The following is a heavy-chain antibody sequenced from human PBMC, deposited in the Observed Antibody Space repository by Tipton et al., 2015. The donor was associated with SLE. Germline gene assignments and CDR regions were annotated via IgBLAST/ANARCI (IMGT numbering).Heavy chain of an antibody. CDR3: ARLPCGGDCYSRWFDP. J-gene: IGHJ5*02. CDR2: IDPSDSYT. V-gene: IGHV5-10-1*01. Sequence: QLVQSGAEVKKPGESLRISCKGSGYSFTSYWISWVRQMPGKGLEWMGRIDPSDSYTNYSPSFQGHVTISADKSISTAYLQWSSLKASDTAMYYCARLPCGGDCYSRWFDPWGQGTLITVSS. CDR1: GYSFTSYW. D-gene: IGHD2-21*02.